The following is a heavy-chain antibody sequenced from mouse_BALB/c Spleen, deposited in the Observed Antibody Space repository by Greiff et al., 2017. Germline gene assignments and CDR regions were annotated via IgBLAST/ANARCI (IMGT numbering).Heavy chain of an antibody. J-gene: IGHJ2*01. CDR2: IYPYNGGT. CDR1: GYTFTDYN. V-gene: IGHV1S29*02. Sequence: EVKLMESGPELVKPGASVKISCKASGYTFTDYNMHWVKQSHGKSLEWIGYIYPYNGGTGYNQKFKSKATLTVDNSSSTAYMELRSLTSEDSAVYYCARGVWLRFYYFDYWGQGTTLTVSS. CDR3: ARGVWLRFYYFDY. D-gene: IGHD2-2*01.